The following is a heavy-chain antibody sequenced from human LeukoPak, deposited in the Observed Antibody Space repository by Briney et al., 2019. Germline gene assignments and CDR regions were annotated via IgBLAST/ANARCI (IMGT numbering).Heavy chain of an antibody. CDR1: GFTFINYS. V-gene: IGHV3-23*01. CDR2: ITGSGAFT. D-gene: IGHD6-19*01. Sequence: PGGSLRLSCAASGFTFINYSMTWVRPAPGKGLEWVSAITGSGAFTDYADSVKGRFTISRDNSKNTLYLQMNSLRAEDTALYYCAKRSAESSGYFDSWGQGTLVTVSS. J-gene: IGHJ4*02. CDR3: AKRSAESSGYFDS.